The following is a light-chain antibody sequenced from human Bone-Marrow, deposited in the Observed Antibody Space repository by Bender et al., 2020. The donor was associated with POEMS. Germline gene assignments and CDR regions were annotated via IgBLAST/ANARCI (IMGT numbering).Light chain of an antibody. CDR1: KLGHKY. J-gene: IGLJ2*01. Sequence: SYELTQPPSVSVSPGQTATMTCYGDKLGHKYASWYQQRPGQSPVLVIYQDTRRPSGIPERFSGSTSGDTATLTISGTQAMDEADYCCQSWDSDVVVFGGGTKLTVL. V-gene: IGLV3-1*01. CDR2: QDT. CDR3: QSWDSDVVV.